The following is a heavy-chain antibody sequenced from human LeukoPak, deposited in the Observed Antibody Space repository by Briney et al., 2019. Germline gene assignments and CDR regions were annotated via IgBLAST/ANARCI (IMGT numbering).Heavy chain of an antibody. CDR3: ARDRSGWYWFDY. CDR2: IYYSGST. Sequence: PSETLSLTCTVSGDSISIYYWSWIRQPPGKGLEWIGYIYYSGSTNYNPTLKSRVTISVDTSKNQFSLKLSSVTAADTAVYYCARDRSGWYWFDYWGRGTLVTVSS. D-gene: IGHD6-19*01. V-gene: IGHV4-59*01. CDR1: GDSISIYY. J-gene: IGHJ4*02.